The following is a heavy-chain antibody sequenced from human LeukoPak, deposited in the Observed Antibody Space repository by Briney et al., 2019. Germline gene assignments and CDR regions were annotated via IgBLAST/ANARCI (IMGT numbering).Heavy chain of an antibody. CDR1: GGSFSGYY. CDR2: INHSGST. D-gene: IGHD3-10*01. Sequence: RASETLSLTCAVYGGSFSGYYWSWIRQPPGKGLEWIGEINHSGSTNYNPSLKSRVTISVDTSKNQFSLKLSSVTAADTAVYYCARGDTIYYYYGMDVWGQGTTVTVSS. CDR3: ARGDTIYYYYGMDV. V-gene: IGHV4-34*01. J-gene: IGHJ6*02.